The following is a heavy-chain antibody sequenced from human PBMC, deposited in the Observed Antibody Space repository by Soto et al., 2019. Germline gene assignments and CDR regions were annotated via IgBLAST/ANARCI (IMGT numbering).Heavy chain of an antibody. J-gene: IGHJ4*02. D-gene: IGHD6-13*01. CDR1: GFTFSSYS. CDR3: AREGIAAALDY. V-gene: IGHV3-21*06. CDR2: ISSSSSYI. Sequence: EVQLVESGGGLVKPGGSLRLSCAASGFTFSSYSMNWVRQAPGKGLEWVSSISSSSSYIYYADSVKGLFTISRDNANNSLYLQVNSLTAGDSAVYCCAREGIAAALDYWGQVTLGSVS.